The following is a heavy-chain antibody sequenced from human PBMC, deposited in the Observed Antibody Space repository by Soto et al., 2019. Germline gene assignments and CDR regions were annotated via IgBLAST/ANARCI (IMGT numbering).Heavy chain of an antibody. CDR3: AKDGRLAGVTRSELDLDF. V-gene: IGHV3-23*01. Sequence: PGGSLRLSCAASGFTFSKYAMYWVRQAPGKGLEWVSTITASGSSTYDADSVKGRFTISRDNSRDTLYLQMNSLRAEDTAVYYCAKDGRLAGVTRSELDLDFWGQGTLVTVSS. D-gene: IGHD1-26*01. J-gene: IGHJ4*02. CDR2: ITASGSST. CDR1: GFTFSKYA.